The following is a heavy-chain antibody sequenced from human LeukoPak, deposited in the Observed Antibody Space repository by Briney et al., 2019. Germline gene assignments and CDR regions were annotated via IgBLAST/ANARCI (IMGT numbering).Heavy chain of an antibody. J-gene: IGHJ4*02. Sequence: PGGSLRLSCAASGFTFSSYAMSWVRQAPGKGLGWVSAISGSGGSTYYADSVKGRFTISRDNSKNTLYLQMNSLRAEDTAVYYCAKGQQYNKGTFDYWGQGTLVTVSS. D-gene: IGHD1-14*01. CDR1: GFTFSSYA. CDR2: ISGSGGST. CDR3: AKGQQYNKGTFDY. V-gene: IGHV3-23*01.